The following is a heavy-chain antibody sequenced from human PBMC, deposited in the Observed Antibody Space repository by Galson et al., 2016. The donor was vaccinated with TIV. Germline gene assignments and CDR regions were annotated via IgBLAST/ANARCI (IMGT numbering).Heavy chain of an antibody. CDR3: TRQLLSESSVGFDI. J-gene: IGHJ3*02. Sequence: LRLSCAASGFSFSSYWMTWVRQAPGKGLEWVANIKRDDSEKYYVDSVKGRFTISRDNAKNSLYLQMNSLTAEDTAVYYCTRQLLSESSVGFDIWGQGSLVTVSS. D-gene: IGHD3-10*01. V-gene: IGHV3-7*01. CDR2: IKRDDSEK. CDR1: GFSFSSYW.